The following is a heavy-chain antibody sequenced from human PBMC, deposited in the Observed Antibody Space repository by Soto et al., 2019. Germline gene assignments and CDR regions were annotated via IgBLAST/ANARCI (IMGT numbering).Heavy chain of an antibody. Sequence: EMQLVESGGGLVQPGRSLRLSCAASGFTFNDYAMHWVRQPPGKGLEWVSGISWNSVSMGYADSVKGRFTISRDNAKNSLYLQINSLSAEDTAFYYCARGVGATLPGYFDYWGQGTLVTVSS. V-gene: IGHV3-9*01. CDR3: ARGVGATLPGYFDY. J-gene: IGHJ4*02. D-gene: IGHD1-26*01. CDR1: GFTFNDYA. CDR2: ISWNSVSM.